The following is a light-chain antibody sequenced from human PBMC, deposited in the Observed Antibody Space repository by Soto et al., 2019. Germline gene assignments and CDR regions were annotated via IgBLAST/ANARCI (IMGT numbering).Light chain of an antibody. CDR3: HQYGSSPLT. J-gene: IGKJ1*01. CDR1: QSVSSSY. Sequence: IVLTQSPGTLSLSPGERATLSCRASQSVSSSYLAWYQQKPGQAPRLLIYGVSNRATGIPDRFSGSGSGTDFTLTISRPEPEDLAVYYWHQYGSSPLTFGQGPKVELK. V-gene: IGKV3-20*01. CDR2: GVS.